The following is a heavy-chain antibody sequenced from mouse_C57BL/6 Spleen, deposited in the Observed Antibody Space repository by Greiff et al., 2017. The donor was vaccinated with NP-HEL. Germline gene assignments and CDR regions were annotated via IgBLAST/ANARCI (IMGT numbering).Heavy chain of an antibody. J-gene: IGHJ1*03. V-gene: IGHV3-6*01. D-gene: IGHD1-1*01. Sequence: EVKLQESGPGLVKPSQSLSLTCSVTGYSITSGYFWHWIRQFPGNKLEWMGYISYDGSNNYNPSLKNRIPITRDTSKNQFFLKLNSVTTEDTATDDCARDYGSSYGYFDVWGTGTTVTVSS. CDR2: ISYDGSN. CDR1: GYSITSGYF. CDR3: ARDYGSSYGYFDV.